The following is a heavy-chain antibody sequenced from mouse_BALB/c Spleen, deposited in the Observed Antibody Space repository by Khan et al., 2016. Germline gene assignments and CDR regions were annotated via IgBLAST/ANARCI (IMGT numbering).Heavy chain of an antibody. CDR1: GLTFNTYA. D-gene: IGHD3-1*01. CDR3: VRGISSGYYGFPWFAD. V-gene: IGHV10-1*02. J-gene: IGHJ3*01. CDR2: IRSKSYNYAT. Sequence: EVQLVESGGGLVQPKGSLKLSCAASGLTFNTYAMNWVRQAPGKGLEWVARIRSKSYNYATYYADSVKDRFTISRYDSQSMLYLQMNNLKTEDTAMYYCVRGISSGYYGFPWFADWGQGTLVTVSA.